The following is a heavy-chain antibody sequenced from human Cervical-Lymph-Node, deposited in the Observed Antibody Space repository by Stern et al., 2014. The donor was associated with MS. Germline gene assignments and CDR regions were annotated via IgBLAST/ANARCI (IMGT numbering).Heavy chain of an antibody. V-gene: IGHV5-51*01. CDR2: IYPGDSDT. D-gene: IGHD4-17*01. CDR1: GYSFTANW. Sequence: EVQLLESGAEVKKPGEALKISCKGSGYSFTANWIAWVRQMPGKGLEWMGIIYPGDSDTRSSPSFQGQVTISADKSISTAYLQWSSLKASDTAMYYCARDYGDYAFDYWGQGTLVTVSS. J-gene: IGHJ4*02. CDR3: ARDYGDYAFDY.